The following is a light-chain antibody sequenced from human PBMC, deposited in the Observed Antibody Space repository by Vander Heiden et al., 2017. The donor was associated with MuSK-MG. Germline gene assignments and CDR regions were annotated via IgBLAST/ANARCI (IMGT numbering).Light chain of an antibody. V-gene: IGLV2-11*01. CDR3: CSYAGSDTGV. CDR2: DVS. CDR1: SSDVGGYNY. J-gene: IGLJ3*02. Sequence: QSALTQPRSVSGSPGQSVTISCTGTSSDVGGYNYVSWYQQHPGKPPKLMIYDVSKRPSGVPDRFSGSKSGNTASLTISGLQAEDEADYYCCSYAGSDTGVFGGGTKLTVL.